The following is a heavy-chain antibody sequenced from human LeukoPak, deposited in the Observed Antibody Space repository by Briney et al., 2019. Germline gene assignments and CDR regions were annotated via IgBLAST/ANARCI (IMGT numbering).Heavy chain of an antibody. D-gene: IGHD3-10*01. CDR2: IYHSGST. Sequence: PSETLSLTCAVSGYSIGSGYYWGWIRQPPGKGLEWIGSIYHSGSTYYNPSLKSRVTISVDTSKNQFSLKLSSVTAADTAVYYCARHGEGAVLWFGELLLGAFDIWGQGTMVTVSS. J-gene: IGHJ3*02. CDR3: ARHGEGAVLWFGELLLGAFDI. V-gene: IGHV4-38-2*01. CDR1: GYSIGSGYY.